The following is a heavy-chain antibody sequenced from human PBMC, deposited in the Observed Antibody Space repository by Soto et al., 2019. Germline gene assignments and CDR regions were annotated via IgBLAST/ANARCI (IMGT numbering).Heavy chain of an antibody. Sequence: GGSLRLSCVTSSFSLTSCSMSWVRQTPGKGLEWVSVLSRSGGATYYADSVKGRFTISRDTSTNTLYLQMSNLRAEDTAIYYCAKGEMATIRNSFDPWGQGTLVTVSS. V-gene: IGHV3-23*01. CDR3: AKGEMATIRNSFDP. J-gene: IGHJ5*02. CDR2: LSRSGGAT. D-gene: IGHD5-12*01. CDR1: SFSLTSCS.